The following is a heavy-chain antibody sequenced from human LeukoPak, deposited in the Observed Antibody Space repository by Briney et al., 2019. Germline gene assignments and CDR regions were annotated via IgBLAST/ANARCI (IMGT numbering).Heavy chain of an antibody. CDR3: AKAYSSSWYRFSDAFDI. V-gene: IGHV3-23*01. CDR1: GFTFSSYA. D-gene: IGHD6-13*01. J-gene: IGHJ3*02. CDR2: ISGSGGST. Sequence: GGSLRLSCAASGFTFSSYAMSWVRQAPGKGLEWVSAISGSGGSTYDADSVKGRFTISRDNSKNTLYLQMNSLRAEDTAVYYCAKAYSSSWYRFSDAFDIWGQGTMVTVSS.